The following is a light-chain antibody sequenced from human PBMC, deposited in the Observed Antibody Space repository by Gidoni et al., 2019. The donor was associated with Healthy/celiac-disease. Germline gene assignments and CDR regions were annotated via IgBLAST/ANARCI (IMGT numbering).Light chain of an antibody. Sequence: DIQVTQSPSSLSASVGDRVTITFRSSQSIRNYFNCYQQKPGKVPKLLIYAASNLHNEVPSRFRGSVSVTDFALTINSLQTEDIATYYRQQSFSAPFTFGHGTKVDIK. CDR3: QQSFSAPFT. J-gene: IGKJ3*01. CDR1: QSIRNY. V-gene: IGKV1-39*01. CDR2: AAS.